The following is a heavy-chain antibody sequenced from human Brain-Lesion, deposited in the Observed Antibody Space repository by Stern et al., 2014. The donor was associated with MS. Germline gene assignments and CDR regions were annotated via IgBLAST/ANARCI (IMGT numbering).Heavy chain of an antibody. J-gene: IGHJ4*02. V-gene: IGHV4-61*02. CDR2: IYASGNT. Sequence: VQLVQSGPGLVKPSQTLSLTCTVSGGPISSHSYYWSWIRQPAGKGLEWLGRIYASGNTNYNPSLKGRFSISVDTPKNQLSLRLSSVTASDTAVYYCARDYGDLEFDLWGQGTLVTVSS. CDR3: ARDYGDLEFDL. CDR1: GGPISSHSYY. D-gene: IGHD4-17*01.